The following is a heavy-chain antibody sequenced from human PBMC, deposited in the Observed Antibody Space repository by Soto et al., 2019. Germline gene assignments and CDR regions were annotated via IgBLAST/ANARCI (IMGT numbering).Heavy chain of an antibody. D-gene: IGHD4-17*01. Sequence: QLQLQESGPGLVKPSETLSLTCTVSGGSISSSSYYWGWIRQPPGKGLEWIGSIYYSGSTYYNPSLKSRVTIYVNTSKIQFSMKLSSVTAADTAVYYCARQGDYGDFYFDYWGQGTLVTVSS. CDR1: GGSISSSSYY. CDR2: IYYSGST. V-gene: IGHV4-39*01. J-gene: IGHJ4*02. CDR3: ARQGDYGDFYFDY.